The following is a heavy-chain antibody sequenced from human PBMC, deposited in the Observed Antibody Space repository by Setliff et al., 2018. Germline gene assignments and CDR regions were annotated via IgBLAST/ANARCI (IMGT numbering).Heavy chain of an antibody. V-gene: IGHV3-48*01. CDR1: GPTFSRYS. J-gene: IGHJ3*02. D-gene: IGHD6-25*01. CDR2: ISSSNSGM. CDR3: ARSPANGGHDAFDI. Sequence: GGSLRLSCAAPGPTFSRYSMNWVRQAPGKGLEWISYISSSNSGMYYADSVKGRFTISRDSAKNSVYLQMNSLGAEDTAVYYCARSPANGGHDAFDIWGRGTMVTVSS.